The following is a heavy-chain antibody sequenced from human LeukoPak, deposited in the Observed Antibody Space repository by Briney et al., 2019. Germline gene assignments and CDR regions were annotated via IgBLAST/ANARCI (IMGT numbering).Heavy chain of an antibody. V-gene: IGHV4-4*02. CDR1: GGSISNTNW. J-gene: IGHJ4*02. Sequence: SETLSLTCGVSGGSISNTNWWTWVRQPPGKGLEWIGEVNLQGSTNYNPSLKSRVAISVDKSENHISLKLTSVTAADTAVYYCARFPSGMVRGAANYWGQGTLVTVSS. CDR3: ARFPSGMVRGAANY. CDR2: VNLQGST. D-gene: IGHD3-10*01.